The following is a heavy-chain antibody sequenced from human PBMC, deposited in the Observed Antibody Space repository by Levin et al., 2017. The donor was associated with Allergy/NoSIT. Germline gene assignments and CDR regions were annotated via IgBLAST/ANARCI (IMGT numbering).Heavy chain of an antibody. D-gene: IGHD3-22*01. V-gene: IGHV3-23*01. CDR3: ASRGLNYYDSSGYYTYYYYGMDV. CDR1: GFTFSSYA. Sequence: GGSLRLSCAASGFTFSSYAMSWVRQAPGKGLEWVSAISGSGGSTYYADSVKGRFTISRDNSKNTLYLQMNSLRAEDTAVYYCASRGLNYYDSSGYYTYYYYGMDVWGQGTTVTVSS. J-gene: IGHJ6*02. CDR2: ISGSGGST.